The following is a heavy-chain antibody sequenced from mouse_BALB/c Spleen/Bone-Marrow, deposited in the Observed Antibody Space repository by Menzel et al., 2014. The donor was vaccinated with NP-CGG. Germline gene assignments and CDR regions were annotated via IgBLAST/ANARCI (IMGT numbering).Heavy chain of an antibody. D-gene: IGHD2-4*01. CDR1: GFTFSSYA. Sequence: MLVGSGGGLVKPGGSLKLSCAASGFTFSSYAMSWVRQTPEKRLEWVATISSGGSYTYYPDSVKGRFTISRDNAKNTLYLQMSSLRSEDTAMYYCARHGITRLLDYWGQGTPLTVSS. J-gene: IGHJ2*01. CDR3: ARHGITRLLDY. CDR2: ISSGGSYT. V-gene: IGHV5-9-1*01.